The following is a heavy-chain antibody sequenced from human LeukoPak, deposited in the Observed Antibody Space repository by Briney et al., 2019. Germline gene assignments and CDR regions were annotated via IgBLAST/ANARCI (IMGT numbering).Heavy chain of an antibody. Sequence: SETLSLTCTVSGGSISICGYYWGWIRQPPGKGLEWIGSLYYTGNTYYNPSLKSRVTISVDTSKNQFSLKLSSVTAADTAVYYCARHGSSWYYFDYWGQGTLVTVSS. CDR1: GGSISICGYY. D-gene: IGHD6-13*01. J-gene: IGHJ4*02. CDR2: LYYTGNT. CDR3: ARHGSSWYYFDY. V-gene: IGHV4-39*01.